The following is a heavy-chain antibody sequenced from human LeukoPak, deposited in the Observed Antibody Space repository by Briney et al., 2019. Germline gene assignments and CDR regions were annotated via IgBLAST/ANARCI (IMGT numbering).Heavy chain of an antibody. CDR2: ISGSGDRT. J-gene: IGHJ4*02. CDR3: AKDHGVAVAGMYY. CDR1: GFTFSSFT. Sequence: PGGSLRLSCAASGFTFSSFTMTWVRQAPGKGVEWVSSISGSGDRTYYADSVKGRFTISRDNSRNTLYLQMNSVRAEDTAVYFCAKDHGVAVAGMYYWGLGTLVTVSS. V-gene: IGHV3-23*01. D-gene: IGHD6-19*01.